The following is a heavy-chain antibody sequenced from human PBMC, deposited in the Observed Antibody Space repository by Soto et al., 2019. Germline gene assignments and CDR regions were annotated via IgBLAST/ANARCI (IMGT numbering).Heavy chain of an antibody. Sequence: EVQLVESGGGLVQPGGSLRVSCAASGFTFSSYWMHWVRQVPGKGLVWVSRISGDGSSTSYADAVRGRFTISRDNAKNTLYLQLNSLTAEDTALYYCARPRYDGSGTPFDHWGQGALVTVSA. CDR3: ARPRYDGSGTPFDH. CDR1: GFTFSSYW. V-gene: IGHV3-74*01. CDR2: ISGDGSST. D-gene: IGHD3-22*01. J-gene: IGHJ4*02.